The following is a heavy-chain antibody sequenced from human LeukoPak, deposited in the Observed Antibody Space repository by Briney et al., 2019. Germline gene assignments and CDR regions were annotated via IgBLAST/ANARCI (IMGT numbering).Heavy chain of an antibody. V-gene: IGHV3-7*01. CDR3: ARAEATGRVDY. D-gene: IGHD6-13*01. CDR1: GFTFNKLL. J-gene: IGHJ4*02. Sequence: GGALRISCAAPGFTFNKLLVSLGRPAPGEGGGWVANINQDGSAEYYVDSVKGRFTISRDNAKNSLYLQMNSLRAEDTAVYYCARAEATGRVDYWGQGTLVTVSS. CDR2: INQDGSAE.